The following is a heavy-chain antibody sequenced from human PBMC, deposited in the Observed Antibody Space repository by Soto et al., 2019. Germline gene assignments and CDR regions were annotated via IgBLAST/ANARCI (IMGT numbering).Heavy chain of an antibody. J-gene: IGHJ4*02. V-gene: IGHV4-39*01. CDR1: GGSISSSSHY. CDR2: IYYSGST. Sequence: SETLSLTCTVSGGSISSSSHYWGWIRQPPGKGLEWIGSIYYSGSTYYNPSLKSRVTISVDTSKNQFSLKLSSVTAADTAVYYCARHREGEYYDFWSGLTYFDYWGQGTLVTVSS. D-gene: IGHD3-3*01. CDR3: ARHREGEYYDFWSGLTYFDY.